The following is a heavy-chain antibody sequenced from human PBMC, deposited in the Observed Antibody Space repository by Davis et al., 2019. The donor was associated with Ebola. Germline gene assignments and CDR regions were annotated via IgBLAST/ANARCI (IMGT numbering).Heavy chain of an antibody. Sequence: PGGSLRLSCAASGFTFSSYSMNWVRQAPGKGLEWVSSISSSSSYIYYADSVKGRFTISRDNAKNSLYLQMNSLRAEDTAVYYCARGDCSSSWYGYYYYYGMDVWGQGTTVTVSS. V-gene: IGHV3-21*01. CDR3: ARGDCSSSWYGYYYYYGMDV. D-gene: IGHD6-13*01. CDR1: GFTFSSYS. CDR2: ISSSSSYI. J-gene: IGHJ6*02.